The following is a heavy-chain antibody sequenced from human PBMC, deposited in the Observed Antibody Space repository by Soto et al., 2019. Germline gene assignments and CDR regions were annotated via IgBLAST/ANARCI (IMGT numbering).Heavy chain of an antibody. Sequence: QVQLVESGGGVVQPGRSLRLSCAASGFTFSSYAMHWVRQAPGKGLEWVAVISYDGSNKYYADSVKGRFTISRDNSKNTLYLQMNSLRAEDTAVYYCAREGFVDGDQYYYYYGMDVWGQGTTVTVSS. CDR1: GFTFSSYA. CDR3: AREGFVDGDQYYYYYGMDV. CDR2: ISYDGSNK. D-gene: IGHD4-17*01. V-gene: IGHV3-30-3*01. J-gene: IGHJ6*02.